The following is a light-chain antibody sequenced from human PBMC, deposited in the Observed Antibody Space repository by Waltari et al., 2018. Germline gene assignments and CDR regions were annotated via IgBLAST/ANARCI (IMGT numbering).Light chain of an antibody. Sequence: IQLTQSPSSLSAAVGDRLTISCRASPGIGSDLAWYQQKPGKAPNLLIYAATTLQSGVPSRFSGSGSGTDFTLTISSLQPEDFATYYCLQLSDDPRTFGQGTKVEIK. J-gene: IGKJ1*01. V-gene: IGKV1-9*01. CDR1: PGIGSD. CDR2: AAT. CDR3: LQLSDDPRT.